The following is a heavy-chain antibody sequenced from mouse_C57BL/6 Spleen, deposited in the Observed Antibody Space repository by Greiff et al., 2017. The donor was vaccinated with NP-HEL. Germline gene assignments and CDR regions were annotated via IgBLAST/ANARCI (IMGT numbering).Heavy chain of an antibody. CDR1: GFTFSDFY. CDR3: ARDANWDSYWYFDV. V-gene: IGHV7-1*01. D-gene: IGHD4-1*01. Sequence: VTVVASGCGLVHSGRSLRLSCATSGFTFSDFYLAWVRPAPGTGLAWISASRNKANDYTTEYSASVKGRFIVSRDTSQSILYLQMNALRAEDTAIYYCARDANWDSYWYFDVWGTGTTVTVSS. CDR2: SRNKANDYTT. J-gene: IGHJ1*03.